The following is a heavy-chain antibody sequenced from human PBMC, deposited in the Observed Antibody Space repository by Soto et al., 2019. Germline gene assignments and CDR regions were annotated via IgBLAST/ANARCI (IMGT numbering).Heavy chain of an antibody. D-gene: IGHD6-13*01. V-gene: IGHV5-51*01. Sequence: PGESLKISCKGSGYSFPNYWIGWVRQMPGKGLEWMGIIYPGDSDTRYSPSFQGQVTISADKSISTAYLQWGSLKASDSAMYYWARLKSGSCPPCAYGGKGTLVPVSS. J-gene: IGHJ4*02. CDR1: GYSFPNYW. CDR2: IYPGDSDT. CDR3: ARLKSGSCPPCAY.